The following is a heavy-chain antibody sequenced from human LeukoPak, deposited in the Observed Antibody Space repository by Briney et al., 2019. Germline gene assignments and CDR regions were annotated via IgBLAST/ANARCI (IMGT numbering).Heavy chain of an antibody. J-gene: IGHJ6*03. Sequence: SETLSLTCTVSGGSIRNYYWSWIRQPPGKGLEWIGYTHSSGRTKYNPSLKSRLTISVDTSKNQFSLNLRSVTAADTAVYYCARTTEGGYTYGYFYYYYMDVWGKGTTVTISS. CDR2: THSSGRT. CDR3: ARTTEGGYTYGYFYYYYMDV. D-gene: IGHD5-18*01. CDR1: GGSIRNYY. V-gene: IGHV4-59*01.